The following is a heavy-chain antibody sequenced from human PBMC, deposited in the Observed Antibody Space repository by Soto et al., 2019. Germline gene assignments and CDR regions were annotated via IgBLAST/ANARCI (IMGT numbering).Heavy chain of an antibody. D-gene: IGHD4-17*01. CDR3: ANAAHDYGDYVWYYGMDV. CDR1: GFTFSSHG. V-gene: IGHV3-30*18. CDR2: ISYDGSNK. J-gene: IGHJ6*02. Sequence: QVQLVESGGGVVQPGRSLRLSCAASGFTFSSHGMHWVRQAPGKGLEWVAVISYDGSNKYYADSVKGRFTISRDNSKNTLYLQMNSLRAEDTAVYYCANAAHDYGDYVWYYGMDVWGQGTTVTVSS.